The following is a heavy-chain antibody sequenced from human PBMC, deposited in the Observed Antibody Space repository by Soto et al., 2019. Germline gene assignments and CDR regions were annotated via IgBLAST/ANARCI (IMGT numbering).Heavy chain of an antibody. CDR1: RYTFTAYF. V-gene: IGHV1-2*02. J-gene: IGHJ4*02. Sequence: GASVEVSCKASRYTFTAYFIHWVRQAPGQGLEWMGWINPNNGDTGYAEKFLGRLTMTRDTSINTAYMELNRLRSDDTAVYYCARESYNWNYDYWGQGSLVTVSS. CDR2: INPNNGDT. CDR3: ARESYNWNYDY. D-gene: IGHD1-20*01.